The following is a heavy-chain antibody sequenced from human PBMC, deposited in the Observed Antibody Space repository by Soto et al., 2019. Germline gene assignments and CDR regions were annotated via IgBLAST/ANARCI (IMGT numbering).Heavy chain of an antibody. CDR1: GGSFSGYY. CDR3: ANLLGYCSGGSCSRDY. D-gene: IGHD2-15*01. V-gene: IGHV4-34*01. J-gene: IGHJ4*02. Sequence: PSETLSLTCAVYGGSFSGYYWSWIRQPPGKGLEWIGEINHSGSTNYNPSLKSRVTISVDTSKNQFSLKLSSVTAADTAVYYCANLLGYCSGGSCSRDYWGKGTLVTVSS. CDR2: INHSGST.